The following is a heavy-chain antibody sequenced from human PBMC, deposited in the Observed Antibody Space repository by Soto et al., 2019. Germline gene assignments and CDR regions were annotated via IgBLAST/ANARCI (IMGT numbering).Heavy chain of an antibody. Sequence: QLQLQESGPGLVKPSETLSLTCTVSGGSISSSSYYWGWIRQPPGKGLEWIGSIYYSGSTYYNPSLKSRVPISAEPSNTPSSPMLSSVTAADPAVYSCARPGQRKGLGNYSSSWYLSPDYYYYGMDVWGPGTAVTFS. V-gene: IGHV4-39*01. CDR1: GGSISSSSYY. CDR3: ARPGQRKGLGNYSSSWYLSPDYYYYGMDV. CDR2: IYYSGST. D-gene: IGHD6-13*01. J-gene: IGHJ6*02.